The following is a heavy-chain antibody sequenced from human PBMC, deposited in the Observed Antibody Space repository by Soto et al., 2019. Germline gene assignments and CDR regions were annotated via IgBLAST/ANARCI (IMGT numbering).Heavy chain of an antibody. D-gene: IGHD6-13*01. CDR3: AREWGSSWFGQSGMDV. CDR1: GGSIDNTNW. Sequence: QVQLQESGPGQVKPSGTLSLTCAVSGGSIDNTNWWTWVRQPPGKGLEWIGEIYHSGSTNYNPFLKSRVTISADKSKNQFSLKLSSVTAADTAVYFCAREWGSSWFGQSGMDVWGQGTTVIVSS. V-gene: IGHV4-4*02. J-gene: IGHJ6*02. CDR2: IYHSGST.